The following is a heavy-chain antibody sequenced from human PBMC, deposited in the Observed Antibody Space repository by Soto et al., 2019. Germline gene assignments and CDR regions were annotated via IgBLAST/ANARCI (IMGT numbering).Heavy chain of an antibody. J-gene: IGHJ3*02. CDR2: ISYDGSNK. V-gene: IGHV3-30-3*01. CDR3: ARVKSRVGDAFDI. D-gene: IGHD1-26*01. CDR1: GFTFSSYA. Sequence: GGSLRLSCAASGFTFSSYAMHWVRQAPGKGLEWVAVISYDGSNKYYADSVKGRFTISRDNSKNKLYLQMNSLRAEDTAVYYCARVKSRVGDAFDIWGQETMVTVSS.